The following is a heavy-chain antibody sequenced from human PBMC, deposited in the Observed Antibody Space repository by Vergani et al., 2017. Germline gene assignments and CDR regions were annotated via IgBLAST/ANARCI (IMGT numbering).Heavy chain of an antibody. CDR3: ARSGRSSGWFDP. Sequence: QLQLQESGPGLVKPSETLSLTCTVSGGSISSSSYYWGWIRQPPGKGLEWIGSIYYSGSTYYNPSLKGRVTISVDTSKNQFSLKLSSVTAADTAVYYCARSGRSSGWFDPWGQGTLVTVSS. J-gene: IGHJ5*02. CDR2: IYYSGST. D-gene: IGHD3-3*01. V-gene: IGHV4-39*07. CDR1: GGSISSSSYY.